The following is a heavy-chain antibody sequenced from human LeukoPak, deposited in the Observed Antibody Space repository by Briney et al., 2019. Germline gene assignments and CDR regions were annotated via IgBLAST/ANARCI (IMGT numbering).Heavy chain of an antibody. CDR2: IRYDGSNK. CDR3: AKDRGSGWYFHY. Sequence: GGFLRLSCAASGFTFSTYAMHWVRQAPGKGLEWVAFIRYDGSNKYYADSVKGRFTISRDNSKNTLYLQMNSLRPEDTAVYYCAKDRGSGWYFHYWGQGTLVTVSS. J-gene: IGHJ4*02. V-gene: IGHV3-30*02. CDR1: GFTFSTYA. D-gene: IGHD6-19*01.